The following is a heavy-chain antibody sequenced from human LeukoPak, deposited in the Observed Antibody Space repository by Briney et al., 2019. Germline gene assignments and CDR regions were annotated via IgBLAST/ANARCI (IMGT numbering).Heavy chain of an antibody. CDR1: GFTFSSYA. Sequence: PGGSLRLSCAASGFTFSSYAMHWVRQAPGKGLEWVAVISYDGSNKYYADSVKGRFTISRDNSKNTLYLQMNSLRAEDTAVYYCARGEAVAGIFDYWGQGTLVTVSS. D-gene: IGHD6-19*01. J-gene: IGHJ4*02. CDR2: ISYDGSNK. CDR3: ARGEAVAGIFDY. V-gene: IGHV3-30*04.